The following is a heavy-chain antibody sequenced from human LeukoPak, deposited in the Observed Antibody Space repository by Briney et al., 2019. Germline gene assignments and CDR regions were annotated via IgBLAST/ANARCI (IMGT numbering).Heavy chain of an antibody. D-gene: IGHD2-2*01. Sequence: SETLSLTCTVSGGSISSGSYYWGWIRQPDGKGLEWIVRSYTSGSTNDNPSLKSRVTISVDPSKNQFSLKLSSVTAADTAVYYCARASAAAPFDYWGQGTLVTVSS. CDR1: GGSISSGSYY. J-gene: IGHJ4*02. CDR2: SYTSGST. V-gene: IGHV4-61*02. CDR3: ARASAAAPFDY.